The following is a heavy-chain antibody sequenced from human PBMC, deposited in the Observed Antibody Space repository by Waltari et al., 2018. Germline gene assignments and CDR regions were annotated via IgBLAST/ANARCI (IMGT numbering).Heavy chain of an antibody. V-gene: IGHV3-48*03. J-gene: IGHJ5*02. CDR2: ISSSGSTI. CDR3: ARVTSGGSCCVNWFDP. CDR1: GFPFSSYE. Sequence: EVQLVESGGGLVQPGGSLRLSCAASGFPFSSYEMNWVRQAPGKGLEWVSYISSSGSTIYYADSVKGRFTISRDNAKNSLYLQMNSLRAEDTAVYYCARVTSGGSCCVNWFDPWGQGTLVTVSS. D-gene: IGHD2-15*01.